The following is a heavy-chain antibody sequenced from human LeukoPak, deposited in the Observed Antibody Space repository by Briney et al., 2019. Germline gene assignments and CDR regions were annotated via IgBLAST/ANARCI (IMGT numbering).Heavy chain of an antibody. V-gene: IGHV1-2*02. CDR3: ARDYREGFYYDSFDFDY. Sequence: ASVKVSCKASGYTFTGYYMHWVRQAPGQGLEWMGWINPNIGGTNYAQKFQGRVTMTRDTSISTAYMELSRLRSDDTAVYYCARDYREGFYYDSFDFDYWGQGTLVTVSS. J-gene: IGHJ4*02. CDR2: INPNIGGT. CDR1: GYTFTGYY. D-gene: IGHD3-22*01.